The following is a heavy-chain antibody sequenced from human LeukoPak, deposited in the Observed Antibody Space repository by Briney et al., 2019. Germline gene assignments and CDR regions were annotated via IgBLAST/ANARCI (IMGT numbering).Heavy chain of an antibody. V-gene: IGHV3-21*01. D-gene: IGHD3-10*01. CDR1: GFTFSSYS. J-gene: IGHJ4*02. CDR2: ISSSSSYI. CDR3: ARGGSGSPIDY. Sequence: GGSLRLSCAASGFTFSSYSMNWVRQAPGKGLEWVSSISSSSSYIYYADSVKGRFTISRDNAKNSLYLQMNSLRAEDTAVYYCARGGSGSPIDYWGQGTLVTVSS.